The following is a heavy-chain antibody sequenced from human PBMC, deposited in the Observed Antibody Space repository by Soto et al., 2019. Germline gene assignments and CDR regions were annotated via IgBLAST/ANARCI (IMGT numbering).Heavy chain of an antibody. V-gene: IGHV5-10-1*01. CDR3: ARNKSGSGHSPFDF. CDR2: IDPSDSFA. CDR1: EYSFPIYW. J-gene: IGHJ4*02. Sequence: PXESLKISCQAFEYSFPIYWISWVRQKPGGGLEWMGRIDPSDSFATYSPSFQGHVTISADKSTRTVYLEWRSLQASDTATYYCARNKSGSGHSPFDFWGQGPPVTVSS. D-gene: IGHD3-10*01.